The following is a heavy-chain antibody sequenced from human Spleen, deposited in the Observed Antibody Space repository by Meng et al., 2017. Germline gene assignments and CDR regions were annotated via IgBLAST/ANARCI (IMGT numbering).Heavy chain of an antibody. Sequence: GESLKISCAASGFTFRSYAMSWVRQVPGKRLEWVGRIKSKPDGETTDYAAPVKGRFIISGDDSKNTVYLQMNSLKTEDTAVYYCTGHIDYWGQGTLVTVSS. CDR3: TGHIDY. CDR1: GFTFRSYA. V-gene: IGHV3-15*01. CDR2: IKSKPDGETT. J-gene: IGHJ4*02.